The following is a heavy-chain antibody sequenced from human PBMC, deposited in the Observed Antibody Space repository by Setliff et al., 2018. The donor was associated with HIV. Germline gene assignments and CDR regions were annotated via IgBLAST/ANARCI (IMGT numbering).Heavy chain of an antibody. CDR3: ASHPSVYGPPFYY. J-gene: IGHJ4*02. V-gene: IGHV3-48*03. CDR1: GFTFRSYE. Sequence: SCAASGFTFRSYEMNWVRQAPGKGLEWVSYISSSGNIIYYADSVKGRFTISRDNAKNSLYLQMNSLRAEDTAVYYCASHPSVYGPPFYYWGQGTLVTVSS. CDR2: ISSSGNII. D-gene: IGHD2-8*01.